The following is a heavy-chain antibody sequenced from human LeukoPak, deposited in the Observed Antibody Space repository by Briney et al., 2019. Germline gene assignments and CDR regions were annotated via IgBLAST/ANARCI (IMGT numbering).Heavy chain of an antibody. CDR2: IYTSGST. J-gene: IGHJ4*02. V-gene: IGHV4-4*09. CDR1: GGSISSYY. D-gene: IGHD5-18*01. CDR3: ARTAGYSYGQGDFDY. Sequence: PSETLSLSCTVSGGSISSYYWSWIRQPPGKGLEWIGYIYTSGSTNYNPSLKSRVTISVDTSKNQFSLKLSSVTAADTAVYYCARTAGYSYGQGDFDYWGQGTLVTVSS.